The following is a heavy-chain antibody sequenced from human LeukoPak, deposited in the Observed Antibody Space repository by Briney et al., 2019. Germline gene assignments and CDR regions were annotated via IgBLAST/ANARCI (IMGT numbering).Heavy chain of an antibody. CDR3: ARLNLVRGVDH. CDR1: GGSISSSSYY. Sequence: PSGTLSLTCAVSGGSISSSSYYWGWIRQPPGKGLEWIGSIYYSGSTYYNPSLKSRVTISVDTSKNQFSLKLSSVTAADTAVYYCARLNLVRGVDHWGQGTLVTVSS. CDR2: IYYSGST. D-gene: IGHD3-10*01. V-gene: IGHV4-39*01. J-gene: IGHJ4*02.